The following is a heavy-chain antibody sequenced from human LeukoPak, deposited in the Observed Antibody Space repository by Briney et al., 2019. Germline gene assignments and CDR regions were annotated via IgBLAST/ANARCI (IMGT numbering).Heavy chain of an antibody. CDR1: GGSISSYY. CDR3: ARDRPSSSSVVFYYFDY. D-gene: IGHD6-6*01. J-gene: IGHJ4*02. Sequence: PSETLSLTCTVSGGSISSYYWSWIRQPPGKGLEWIGYIYYSGSTNYNPSLKSRVTMSVDTSKNQFSLKLSSVTAADTAVYYCARDRPSSSSVVFYYFDYWGQGTLVTVSS. CDR2: IYYSGST. V-gene: IGHV4-59*12.